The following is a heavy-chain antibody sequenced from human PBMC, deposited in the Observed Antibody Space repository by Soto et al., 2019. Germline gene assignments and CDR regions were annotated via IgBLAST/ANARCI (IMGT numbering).Heavy chain of an antibody. D-gene: IGHD3-16*01. V-gene: IGHV3-23*01. CDR3: AKDQVGAFFIRMDV. Sequence: GGSLRLSCAASGFTFSSYAMSWVRQAPGKGLEWVSAISGSGGSTYYADSVKGRFTISRDNSKNTLYLQMNSLRAEDTAVYYCAKDQVGAFFIRMDVWAQGTTVPVSS. CDR1: GFTFSSYA. J-gene: IGHJ6*02. CDR2: ISGSGGST.